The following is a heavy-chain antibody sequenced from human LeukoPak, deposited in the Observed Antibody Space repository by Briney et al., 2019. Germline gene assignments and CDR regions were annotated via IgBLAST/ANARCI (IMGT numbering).Heavy chain of an antibody. CDR1: GGSISSLY. Sequence: PSETLSLTCSVSGGSISSLYWSWIRQPPVKGLEWIGYIYYTGSTNYNPSLKCRVTMFVDMSKNQFSLRLSSVTAADTAVYYCARHRAYSSSSPFDYWGQGTLVTVSS. D-gene: IGHD6-6*01. V-gene: IGHV4-59*08. CDR3: ARHRAYSSSSPFDY. CDR2: IYYTGST. J-gene: IGHJ4*02.